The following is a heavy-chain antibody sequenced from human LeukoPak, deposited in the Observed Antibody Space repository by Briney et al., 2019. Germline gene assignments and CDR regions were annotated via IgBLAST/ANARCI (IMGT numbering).Heavy chain of an antibody. CDR1: GYTFTSYY. CDR2: IIPIFGTA. D-gene: IGHD1-1*01. V-gene: IGHV1-69*05. J-gene: IGHJ4*02. CDR3: AGNGDNYFDY. Sequence: GASVKVSCKASGYTFTSYYMHWVRQAPGQGLEWMGRIIPIFGTANYAQKFQGRVTITTDESTSTAYMELSSLRSEDTAVYYCAGNGDNYFDYWGQGTLVTVSS.